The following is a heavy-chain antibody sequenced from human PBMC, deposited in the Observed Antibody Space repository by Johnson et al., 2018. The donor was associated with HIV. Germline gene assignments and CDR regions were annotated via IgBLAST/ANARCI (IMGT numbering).Heavy chain of an antibody. Sequence: QVQLVESGGGVVQPGRSLRLSCAASGFTFSSYAMHWVRQAPGKGLEWVAVISYDGSNKSYADSVKGRFPISRDNSKNPLYLQMNSLRAEDTAVYYCARGMTTVTNHDAFDIWGQGTMVTVSS. CDR3: ARGMTTVTNHDAFDI. J-gene: IGHJ3*02. D-gene: IGHD4-17*01. CDR1: GFTFSSYA. V-gene: IGHV3-30*04. CDR2: ISYDGSNK.